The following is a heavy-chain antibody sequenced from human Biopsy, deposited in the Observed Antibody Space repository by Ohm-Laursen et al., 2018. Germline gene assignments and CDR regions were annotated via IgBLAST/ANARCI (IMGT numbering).Heavy chain of an antibody. Sequence: SVKISCKPSGYTFTAFSVHWLRQAPGQGLEWMGWINPKIVDTDYPQNFQGRVSMTRDTSISTAYMDLSRLRSDDTTVYYCARGRRHCSGTCSRWYFDLWGRGTLVTVSS. CDR2: INPKIVDT. V-gene: IGHV1-2*02. D-gene: IGHD2-2*01. J-gene: IGHJ2*01. CDR1: GYTFTAFS. CDR3: ARGRRHCSGTCSRWYFDL.